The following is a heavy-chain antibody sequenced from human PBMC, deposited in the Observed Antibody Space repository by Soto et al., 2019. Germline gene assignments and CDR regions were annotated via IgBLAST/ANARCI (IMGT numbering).Heavy chain of an antibody. J-gene: IGHJ4*02. CDR2: ISGSGGST. CDR1: GFTFRTYA. Sequence: GGSLRLSCAASGFTFRTYAMSWVRQAPGKGLEWVSVISGSGGSTYYADSVKGRFTISRDNSKNTLYLQMNSLRAEDTAVYYCAKYIGDPHFDYWGQGTLVTVSS. CDR3: AKYIGDPHFDY. D-gene: IGHD5-12*01. V-gene: IGHV3-23*01.